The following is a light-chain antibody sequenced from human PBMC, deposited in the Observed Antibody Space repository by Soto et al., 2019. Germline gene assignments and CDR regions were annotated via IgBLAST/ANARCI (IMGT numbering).Light chain of an antibody. CDR1: SSDVGGYNY. CDR2: HVS. J-gene: IGLJ3*02. Sequence: QSALTQPASVSGSPGQSITMSCTGTSSDVGGYNYVSWYQQHPGKAPQLMIYHVSNRPSGVSNRFSGSKSGNTASLTISGLQAEDEADYYCSSCTTSSTVVFGGGTKLNVL. V-gene: IGLV2-14*01. CDR3: SSCTTSSTVV.